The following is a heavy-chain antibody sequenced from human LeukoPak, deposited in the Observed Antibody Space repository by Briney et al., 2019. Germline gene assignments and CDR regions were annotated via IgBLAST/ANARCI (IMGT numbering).Heavy chain of an antibody. J-gene: IGHJ6*03. CDR2: NDPDDFDN. V-gene: IGHV5-51*01. CDR3: ARHGHCTNGVCYSNYYYYMDV. Sequence: GESLKTSCKGSGYSFISFWFGWVGQMPGKGRGGMGINDPDDFDNRYSPSVEGQVIISVDKSISTAYLQWSSLKASDTATYYCARHGHCTNGVCYSNYYYYMDVWGKGTTVTVSS. CDR1: GYSFISFW. D-gene: IGHD2-8*01.